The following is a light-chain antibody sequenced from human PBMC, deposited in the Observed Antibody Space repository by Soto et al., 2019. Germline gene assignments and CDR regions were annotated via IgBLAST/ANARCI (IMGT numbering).Light chain of an antibody. Sequence: QSALTQPASVSGSPGQSITISCTGTSNDVGRYNYVSWYQQHPGKAPKLMIYEVSTRPSGVSTRFSGSKSGNTASLTISGLQEEDAANYYSASYPQGNPLLVFGGGTNLP. V-gene: IGLV2-14*01. J-gene: IGLJ3*02. CDR2: EVS. CDR3: ASYPQGNPLLV. CDR1: SNDVGRYNY.